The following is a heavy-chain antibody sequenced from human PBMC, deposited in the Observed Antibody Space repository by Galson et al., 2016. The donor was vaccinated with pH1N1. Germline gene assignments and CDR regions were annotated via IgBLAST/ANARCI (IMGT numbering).Heavy chain of an antibody. D-gene: IGHD2-15*01. CDR1: GFTFSDYY. Sequence: SLRLSCAASGFTFSDYYMSWTRQAPGKGLEWLSYISSSGNTIYYADSVKGRFTISRDNARNSLYLQMNSLRAEDTALYYCAGYCSGGSCSGSYYYFDTWGQGTLVTVSS. CDR2: ISSSGNTI. J-gene: IGHJ4*02. V-gene: IGHV3-11*01. CDR3: AGYCSGGSCSGSYYYFDT.